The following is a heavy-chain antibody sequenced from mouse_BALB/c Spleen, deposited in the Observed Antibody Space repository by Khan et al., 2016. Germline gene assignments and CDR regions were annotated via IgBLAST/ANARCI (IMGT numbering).Heavy chain of an antibody. CDR3: TESTMMTTFAY. D-gene: IGHD2-4*01. J-gene: IGHJ3*01. Sequence: VQLQQSGAELVRSGASVKLSCTASGFNIKDYYMHWVKQRPEQGLEWIGWIDPENGDTEYAPKFQGKATMTADTSSNTAYLQLSSLTSEDTAVYYCTESTMMTTFAYWGQGTLVTVSA. CDR2: IDPENGDT. V-gene: IGHV14-4*02. CDR1: GFNIKDYY.